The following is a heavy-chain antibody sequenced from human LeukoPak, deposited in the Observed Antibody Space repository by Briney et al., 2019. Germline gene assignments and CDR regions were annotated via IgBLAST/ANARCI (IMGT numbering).Heavy chain of an antibody. J-gene: IGHJ5*02. Sequence: ASVKVSCKASGYTFTSYYMHWVRQAPGQELEWMGIINPSGGSTSYAQKFQGRVAMTRDMSTSTVYMELSSLRSEDTAVYYCARDRDYAGWFDPWGQGTLVTVSS. V-gene: IGHV1-46*01. D-gene: IGHD3-16*01. CDR2: INPSGGST. CDR3: ARDRDYAGWFDP. CDR1: GYTFTSYY.